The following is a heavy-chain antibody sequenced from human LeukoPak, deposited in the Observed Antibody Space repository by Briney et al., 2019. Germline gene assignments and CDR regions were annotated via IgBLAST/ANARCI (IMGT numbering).Heavy chain of an antibody. CDR3: ASDFTQGGGLLED. CDR1: GASITSRF. J-gene: IGHJ4*02. CDR2: VSSTTSP. D-gene: IGHD3-3*01. V-gene: IGHV4-59*11. Sequence: SETLSLTCTVSGASITSRFWTWVRQPPGKGLEWIGYVSSTTSPTYNPSLESRVTMSLDTSKSQFSLRLASMTAADTAIYYRASDFTQGGGLLEDWGPGTLVVVSS.